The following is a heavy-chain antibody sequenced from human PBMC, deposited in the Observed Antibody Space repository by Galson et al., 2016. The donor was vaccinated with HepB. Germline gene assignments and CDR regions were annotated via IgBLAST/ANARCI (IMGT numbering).Heavy chain of an antibody. J-gene: IGHJ5*01. CDR3: ARVGLGYNSSLPDS. V-gene: IGHV3-30*03. CDR2: VSYAGNSK. D-gene: IGHD6-6*01. CDR1: GFAFSSYG. Sequence: SLRLSCAASGFAFSSYGIHWVRPAPGKGLEWVAVVSYAGNSKYYADSVKGRFTISRANSKNILYLQMNSLRADDTALYFCARVGLGYNSSLPDSWGQGIMVIVSS.